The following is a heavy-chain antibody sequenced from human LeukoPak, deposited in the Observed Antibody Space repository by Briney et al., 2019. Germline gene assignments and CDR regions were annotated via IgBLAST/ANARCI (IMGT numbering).Heavy chain of an antibody. V-gene: IGHV3-23*01. CDR3: AKDHCSSSSCSHHFDY. J-gene: IGHJ4*02. CDR1: GFTFSPYA. D-gene: IGHD2-2*01. CDR2: ISGRGGST. Sequence: PGGSLRLSCAASGFTFSPYAMTWVRQAPRKGLEWVSGISGRGGSTYYADSVKGRFTISRDNSKNTLYLQMNSLRAEDTAVYYCAKDHCSSSSCSHHFDYWGQGTLVTVSS.